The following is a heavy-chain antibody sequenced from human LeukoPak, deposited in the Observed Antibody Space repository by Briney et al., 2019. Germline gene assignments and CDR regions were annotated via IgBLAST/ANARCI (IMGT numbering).Heavy chain of an antibody. CDR3: AKDKWVRGVVITPDY. D-gene: IGHD3-10*01. Sequence: GGSLRLSCAASGFTFSSYAMHWVRQAPGKGLEWVSLITGDGDSADYAESVKGRFTVSRDNSRNSLYLQMNSLRTEDTALYYCAKDKWVRGVVITPDYWGQGTPVTVSS. V-gene: IGHV3-43*02. CDR1: GFTFSSYA. J-gene: IGHJ4*02. CDR2: ITGDGDSA.